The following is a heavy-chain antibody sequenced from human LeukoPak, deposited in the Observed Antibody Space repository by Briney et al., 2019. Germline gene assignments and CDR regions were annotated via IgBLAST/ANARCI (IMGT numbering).Heavy chain of an antibody. J-gene: IGHJ4*02. CDR3: AKVGENRDGYNTGVFDY. D-gene: IGHD5-24*01. Sequence: GGSPRLSCAASGFTFDDYGMSWVRQAPGKGLEWVSAISGSGGSTYYADSVKGRFTISRDNSKNTLYLQMNSLRAEDTAVYYCAKVGENRDGYNTGVFDYWGQGTLVTVSS. CDR1: GFTFDDYG. V-gene: IGHV3-23*01. CDR2: ISGSGGST.